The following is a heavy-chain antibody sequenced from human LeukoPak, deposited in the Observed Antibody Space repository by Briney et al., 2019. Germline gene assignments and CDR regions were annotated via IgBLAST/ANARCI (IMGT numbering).Heavy chain of an antibody. J-gene: IGHJ4*02. D-gene: IGHD2-21*02. Sequence: PSETLSLTCTVSDDSMSSHYWSWIRQPPGKALEYIGYIYISGDTNSNPSLKSRVTMSLDTSNKQFSLQLRSVTAADTAVYFCARTARVPESRGQGLLVTVSS. V-gene: IGHV4-4*08. CDR1: DDSMSSHY. CDR2: IYISGDT. CDR3: ARTARVPES.